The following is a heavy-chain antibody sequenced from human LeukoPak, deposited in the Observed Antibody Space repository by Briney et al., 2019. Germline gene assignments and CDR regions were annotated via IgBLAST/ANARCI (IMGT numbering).Heavy chain of an antibody. J-gene: IGHJ4*02. CDR1: GGSISSHY. CDR2: IYYSGST. V-gene: IGHV4-59*11. Sequence: SETLSLTCTVSGGSISSHYWSWIRQPPGKGLEWIGYIYYSGSTNYNPSLKSRVTISVDTSKNQFSLKLSSVTAADTAVYYCADGSQGGYYFDYWGQGTLVTVSS. D-gene: IGHD3-16*01. CDR3: ADGSQGGYYFDY.